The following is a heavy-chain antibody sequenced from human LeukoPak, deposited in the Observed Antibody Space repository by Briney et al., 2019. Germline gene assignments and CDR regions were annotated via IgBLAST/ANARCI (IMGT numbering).Heavy chain of an antibody. Sequence: GGSLRLSCAASEFTLRSYTMNWVRQAPGKGLEWVSSISSSSSYIYYADSVKGRFTISRDNAKNSVYLQMNSLRAEDTAVYYCARELSVYYFDYWGQGTLVTVSS. CDR2: ISSSSSYI. V-gene: IGHV3-21*04. D-gene: IGHD5/OR15-5a*01. J-gene: IGHJ4*02. CDR1: EFTLRSYT. CDR3: ARELSVYYFDY.